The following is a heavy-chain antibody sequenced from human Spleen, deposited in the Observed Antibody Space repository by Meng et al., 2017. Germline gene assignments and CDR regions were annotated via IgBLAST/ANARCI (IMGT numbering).Heavy chain of an antibody. CDR3: ARGPTTMAHDFDY. Sequence: QGELQKGGAGLFKPLEPLFLTCVVSCGFFSDYYLSWIRQPPGKGLEWIGEINHSGSTNYNPSLESRATISVDTSQNNLSLKLSSVTAADSAVYYCARGPTTMAHDFDYWGQGTLVTVSS. D-gene: IGHD4-11*01. CDR1: CGFFSDYY. CDR2: INHSGST. V-gene: IGHV4-34*01. J-gene: IGHJ4*02.